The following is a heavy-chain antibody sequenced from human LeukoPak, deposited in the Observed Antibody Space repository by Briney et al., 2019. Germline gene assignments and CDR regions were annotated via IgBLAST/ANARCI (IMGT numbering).Heavy chain of an antibody. CDR2: IYYSGST. CDR3: ARHDPNDGLDY. V-gene: IGHV4-61*05. Sequence: SETLSLTCAVSGGSISSSSDYWGWIRQPPGKGLERIGYIYYSGSTNYNPSLKSRVTISVDTSKNQFSLKLSSVTAADTAVYCCARHDPNDGLDYWGQGTLVTVSS. CDR1: GGSISSSSDY. J-gene: IGHJ4*02. D-gene: IGHD5-24*01.